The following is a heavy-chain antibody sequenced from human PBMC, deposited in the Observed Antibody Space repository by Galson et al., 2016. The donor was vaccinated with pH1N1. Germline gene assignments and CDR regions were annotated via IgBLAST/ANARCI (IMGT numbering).Heavy chain of an antibody. CDR3: ARFNYGDYVNYLDC. CDR2: IDWDDDK. CDR1: GFSLSTSGMC. D-gene: IGHD4-17*01. V-gene: IGHV2-70*01. Sequence: PALVKPTQTLTLTCAFSGFSLSTSGMCVSWIRQPPGKALEWLALIDWDDDKYYSTSLKSRLTISKDTSKKQVVLTMTNMDPVDTATYYCARFNYGDYVNYLDCCGQGTLVTVSS. J-gene: IGHJ4*02.